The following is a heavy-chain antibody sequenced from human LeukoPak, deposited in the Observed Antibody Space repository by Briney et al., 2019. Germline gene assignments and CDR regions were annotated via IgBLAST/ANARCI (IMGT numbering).Heavy chain of an antibody. V-gene: IGHV5-51*01. CDR2: IYPDDSDA. CDR1: PYRFTNYW. Sequence: GESLQISCKGSPYRFTNYWLGWVRQVPGAGLEWMGIIYPDDSDARYSPSFQGQVTISADNSITTAYLQWSSLKASDTAMYYCARLYSGSYHDAFDISGQGTMVTVSS. J-gene: IGHJ3*02. CDR3: ARLYSGSYHDAFDI. D-gene: IGHD1-26*01.